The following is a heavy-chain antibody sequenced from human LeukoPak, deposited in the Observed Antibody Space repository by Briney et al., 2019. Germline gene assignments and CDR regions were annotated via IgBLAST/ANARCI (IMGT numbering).Heavy chain of an antibody. V-gene: IGHV3-23*01. D-gene: IGHD3-10*01. CDR1: GFTFSSYA. J-gene: IGHJ4*02. Sequence: GGSLRLSCAASGFTFSSYAMSWVRQAPGKGLEWVSAISGSGGSTYYADSVKGRFTTSRDNSKNTLYLQMNSLRAEDTAVYYCAKLRDYYGSGSYFDYWGQGTLVTVSS. CDR3: AKLRDYYGSGSYFDY. CDR2: ISGSGGST.